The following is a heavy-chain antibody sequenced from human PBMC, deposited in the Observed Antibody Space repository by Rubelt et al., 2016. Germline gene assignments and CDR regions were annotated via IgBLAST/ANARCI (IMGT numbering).Heavy chain of an antibody. CDR2: INNDGTTT. CDR3: ASGRSFDY. Sequence: HWVRQAPGKGLEWVSCINNDGTTTSYAASGKGRFTISRDNAENTLYLQMNSLRAEDTAVYYCASGRSFDYWGQGTLVTVSS. D-gene: IGHD2-15*01. V-gene: IGHV3-74*01. J-gene: IGHJ4*02.